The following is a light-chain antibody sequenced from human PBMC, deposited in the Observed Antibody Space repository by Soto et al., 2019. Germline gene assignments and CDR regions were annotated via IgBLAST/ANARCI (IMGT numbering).Light chain of an antibody. CDR1: QAVSTY. CDR2: DAS. CDR3: QQRLLWPQT. V-gene: IGKV3-11*01. J-gene: IGKJ1*01. Sequence: VLTQSPATLSLSPGERATLSCRASQAVSTYVAWYQHKPGQAPRLLIYDASNRATGVPFRFNGSGSGTDFTLTVSSLEPEDFAVYYCQQRLLWPQTFGQGTKVEI.